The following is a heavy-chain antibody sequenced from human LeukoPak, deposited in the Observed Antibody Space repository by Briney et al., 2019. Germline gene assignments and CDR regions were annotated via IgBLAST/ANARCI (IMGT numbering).Heavy chain of an antibody. CDR1: GGSISSYY. Sequence: SETLSLTCTVSGGSISSYYWSWIRQPPGKGLEWIGYIYYSGSTNYNPSLKSRVTVSRDTSKNQFSLKLTSVTAADTAVYYCARGGHFFDVWGKGTTVTVSS. V-gene: IGHV4-59*12. CDR3: ARGGHFFDV. D-gene: IGHD3-16*01. CDR2: IYYSGST. J-gene: IGHJ6*03.